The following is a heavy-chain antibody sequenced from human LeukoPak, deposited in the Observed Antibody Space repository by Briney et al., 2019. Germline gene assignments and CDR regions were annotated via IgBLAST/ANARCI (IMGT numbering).Heavy chain of an antibody. V-gene: IGHV3-48*04. CDR1: GFTFSSYS. D-gene: IGHD2-8*01. CDR3: AILRRPPDY. J-gene: IGHJ4*02. Sequence: GGSLRLSCAASGFTFSSYSMHWVRHAPGKGLEWVSYISSSGSTIYYADSVKGRFTISRDNAKNSLYLQMNSRRAEDTAVYYCAILRRPPDYWGQGTLVSVSS. CDR2: ISSSGSTI.